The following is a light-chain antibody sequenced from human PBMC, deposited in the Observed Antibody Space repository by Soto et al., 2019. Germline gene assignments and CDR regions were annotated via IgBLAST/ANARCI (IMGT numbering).Light chain of an antibody. Sequence: DIQMTQSHSSLSASVGVSVTITCLARKSISTNLNWYHQKPGKPPKLLIFAASTLQSGVPSRCSGCGSGTHFTLTITSLQPEDLATYYCQQTYSSSPFGPGTTVH. J-gene: IGKJ3*01. CDR1: KSISTN. CDR3: QQTYSSSP. V-gene: IGKV1-39*01. CDR2: AAS.